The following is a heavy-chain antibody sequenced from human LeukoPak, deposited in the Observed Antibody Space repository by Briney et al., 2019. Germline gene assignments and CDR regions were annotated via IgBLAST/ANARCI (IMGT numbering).Heavy chain of an antibody. CDR1: GFSFSSYW. CDR2: IKSDGSSA. V-gene: IGHV3-74*01. J-gene: IGHJ5*02. CDR3: AIDKYSSSWYPIRGEIICFDP. D-gene: IGHD6-13*01. Sequence: PGGSLRLSCTASGFSFSSYWMHWVRQAPGKGLVWVSRIKSDGSSATYADSVKGRFTISRDNAKNTLYLQMNSLRDEDTAVYYCAIDKYSSSWYPIRGEIICFDPWGQGTLVTVSS.